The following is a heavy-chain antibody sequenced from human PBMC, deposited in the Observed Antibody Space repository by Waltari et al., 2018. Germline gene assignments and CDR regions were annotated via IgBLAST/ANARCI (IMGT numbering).Heavy chain of an antibody. CDR2: MRSKTDGGTI. V-gene: IGHV3-15*01. D-gene: IGHD1-26*01. Sequence: EIQLVESGGGLLEPGGSLRLSCAASGLTLANTWMSWVREDPGKGLEWVGRMRSKTDGGTIDYGAPVKGRFTISRDDSKNIVYLQLERLKSEDSGVYYCTIPSGTYDDYWGQGTLVTVSS. J-gene: IGHJ4*02. CDR1: GLTLANTW. CDR3: TIPSGTYDDY.